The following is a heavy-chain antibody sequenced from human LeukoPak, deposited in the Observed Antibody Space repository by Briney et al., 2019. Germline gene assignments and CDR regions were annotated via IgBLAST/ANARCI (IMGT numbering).Heavy chain of an antibody. Sequence: PSETLSLTCTVSSYSISSGYYWGWIRQPPGKGLEWIGSIDHSGRTYYHPSLKGRVTISVDTSKNQFSLKLSSVTAADTAVYFCGRDRPTGYYDYWGQGILVTVSS. V-gene: IGHV4-38-2*02. D-gene: IGHD3-9*01. CDR2: IDHSGRT. CDR1: SYSISSGYY. CDR3: GRDRPTGYYDY. J-gene: IGHJ4*02.